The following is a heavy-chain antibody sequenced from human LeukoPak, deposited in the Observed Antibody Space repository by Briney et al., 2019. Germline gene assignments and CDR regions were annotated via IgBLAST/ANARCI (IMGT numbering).Heavy chain of an antibody. J-gene: IGHJ3*02. V-gene: IGHV6-1*01. CDR1: GDSVSSNSAA. CDR2: TYYRSKWYN. D-gene: IGHD3-22*01. CDR3: ARGSYYYDSSGYYPPDAFDI. Sequence: QTLSLTCAISGDSVSSNSAAWNWIRQSPSRGLEWLGRTYYRSKWYNDYAVSVKSRITINPDTSKNQFSLQLNSVTPEDTAVYYCARGSYYYDSSGYYPPDAFDIWGQGTMVTVSS.